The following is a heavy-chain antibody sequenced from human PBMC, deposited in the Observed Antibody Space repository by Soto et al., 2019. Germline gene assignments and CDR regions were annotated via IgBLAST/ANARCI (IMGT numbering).Heavy chain of an antibody. CDR2: INHSGST. CDR1: GGYFRFYY. Sequence: SETLSLSSAVYGGYFRFYYLLLLRPTPGKGLEWIGEINHSGSTNYNPSLKSRVTISVDTSKNQFSLKLSSVTAADTAVYFCAAGEASSRNLAPYYLDFWGQGTLVTVSS. D-gene: IGHD6-13*01. J-gene: IGHJ4*02. CDR3: AAGEASSRNLAPYYLDF. V-gene: IGHV4-34*01.